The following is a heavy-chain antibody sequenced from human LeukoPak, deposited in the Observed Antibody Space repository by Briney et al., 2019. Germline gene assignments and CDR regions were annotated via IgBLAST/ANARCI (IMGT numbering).Heavy chain of an antibody. CDR2: IYSGGST. CDR3: ASYRYGSSFAFDI. J-gene: IGHJ3*02. CDR1: GFTVSTNY. V-gene: IGHV3-66*01. Sequence: PGGSLRLSCGASGFTVSTNYMSWVRQAPGKGLEWVSIIYSGGSTYYADSVKGRFTISRDNSKNTLYLQMNRLRAEDTAVYYCASYRYGSSFAFDIWGQGTMVTVSS. D-gene: IGHD6-6*01.